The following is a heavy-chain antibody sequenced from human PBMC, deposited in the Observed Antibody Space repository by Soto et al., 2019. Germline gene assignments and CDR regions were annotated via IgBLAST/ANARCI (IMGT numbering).Heavy chain of an antibody. CDR3: ARGYLQYYYDSSGYYHDAFDI. D-gene: IGHD3-22*01. Sequence: SVKVSCKASGGTFSSYAISWVRQAPGQGLEWMGGIIPIFGTTNYAQKFQGRVTITADESTSTAYMELSSLRSEDTAVYYCARGYLQYYYDSSGYYHDAFDIWGQGTMVTVSS. J-gene: IGHJ3*02. V-gene: IGHV1-69*13. CDR2: IIPIFGTT. CDR1: GGTFSSYA.